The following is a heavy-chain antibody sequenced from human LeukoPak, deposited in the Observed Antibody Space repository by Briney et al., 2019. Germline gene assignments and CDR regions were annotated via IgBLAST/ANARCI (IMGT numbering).Heavy chain of an antibody. CDR2: IIGSGGST. CDR1: GFTFSTYA. D-gene: IGHD4-17*01. V-gene: IGHV3-23*01. Sequence: PGGSLRLSCAASGFTFSTYAMTWVRQAPGKGLQWVSAIIGSGGSTFYADSVKGRFTISRDNSKNTLYLQINSLRAEDTAVYYCAKDRSHYGDYESDYWGQGTLVTVSS. CDR3: AKDRSHYGDYESDY. J-gene: IGHJ4*02.